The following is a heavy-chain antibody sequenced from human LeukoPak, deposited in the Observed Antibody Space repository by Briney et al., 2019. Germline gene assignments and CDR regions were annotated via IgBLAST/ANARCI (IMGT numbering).Heavy chain of an antibody. CDR2: IYYSGST. D-gene: IGHD6-13*01. CDR3: AGDSSSWYGRFDY. Sequence: PSETLSLTRTVSGGSLSSYYWSWIRQPPGKGLEWIGYIYYSGSTNYNPSLQSRVTISVDTSKNQISLIPSSVPAAHTAVSYIAGDSSSWYGRFDYWGQGTLVTVSS. V-gene: IGHV4-59*01. J-gene: IGHJ4*02. CDR1: GGSLSSYY.